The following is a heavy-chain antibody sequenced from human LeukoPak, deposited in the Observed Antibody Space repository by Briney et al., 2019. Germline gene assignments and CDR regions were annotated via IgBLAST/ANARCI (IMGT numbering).Heavy chain of an antibody. CDR2: ISGSGGTT. V-gene: IGHV3-23*01. CDR1: GFTFSSYA. D-gene: IGHD1-26*01. Sequence: SGGSLRLSCAASGFTFSSYAMSWVRQAPGKGLEWVSAISGSGGTTYYADSVKGRFTISRDNSKNTLYLQMNSLRAEDTAVYYCAKNGPGWELPHVDYWGQGTLVTVSS. J-gene: IGHJ4*02. CDR3: AKNGPGWELPHVDY.